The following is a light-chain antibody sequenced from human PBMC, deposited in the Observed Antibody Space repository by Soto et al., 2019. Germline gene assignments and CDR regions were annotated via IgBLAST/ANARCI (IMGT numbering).Light chain of an antibody. Sequence: QPVLTQPPSVSGAPGERVTISCTGSSSDIGAGYRVRWYQQVPGTAPKLLIYDNTNRPSGVSVRFSGSKSGTSASLAISGLQAEDEAYYYCQSFDKYLSAVVFGGGTKLTV. CDR3: QSFDKYLSAVV. CDR1: SSDIGAGYR. V-gene: IGLV1-40*01. J-gene: IGLJ2*01. CDR2: DNT.